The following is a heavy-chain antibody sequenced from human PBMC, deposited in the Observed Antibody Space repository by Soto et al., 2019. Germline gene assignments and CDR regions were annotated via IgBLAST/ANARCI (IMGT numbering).Heavy chain of an antibody. D-gene: IGHD3-10*01. CDR3: ASDGSGSYYNRGKFDY. V-gene: IGHV1-69*13. J-gene: IGHJ4*02. Sequence: SVKVSCKASGGTFSSYAISWVRQAPGQGLEWVGGIIPIFGTANYAQKFQGRVTITADESTSTAYMELSSLRSEDTAVYYCASDGSGSYYNRGKFDYWGQGTLVTVLL. CDR2: IIPIFGTA. CDR1: GGTFSSYA.